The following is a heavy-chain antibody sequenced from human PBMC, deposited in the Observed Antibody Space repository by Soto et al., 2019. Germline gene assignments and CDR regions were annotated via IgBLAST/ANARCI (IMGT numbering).Heavy chain of an antibody. Sequence: QVQLVESVGGVVQPGRSLRLSCTASGFTFSNYGMHWVRQAPGKGLEWVAVISDGGSNKDYADSVRGRFTISRDNSKNPLYLQMNSLTAQDTAMYYCARGSIVVISRDWLDPWGQGTLVTVSS. J-gene: IGHJ5*02. D-gene: IGHD3-22*01. CDR1: GFTFSNYG. V-gene: IGHV3-30*03. CDR3: ARGSIVVISRDWLDP. CDR2: ISDGGSNK.